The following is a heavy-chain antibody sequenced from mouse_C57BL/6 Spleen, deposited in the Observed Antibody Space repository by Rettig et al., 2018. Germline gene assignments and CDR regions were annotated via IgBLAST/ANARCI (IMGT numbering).Heavy chain of an antibody. CDR2: INPNNGGT. J-gene: IGHJ1*03. Sequence: ASVKISCKASGYTFTDYYMNWVKQSHGKSLEWIGDINPNNGGTSYNQKFKGKATLTVDKSSSTAYMELRSLTSEDSAVYYCARVMNWYFDVWGTGTTVTVSS. D-gene: IGHD2-3*01. V-gene: IGHV1-26*01. CDR3: ARVMNWYFDV. CDR1: GYTFTDYY.